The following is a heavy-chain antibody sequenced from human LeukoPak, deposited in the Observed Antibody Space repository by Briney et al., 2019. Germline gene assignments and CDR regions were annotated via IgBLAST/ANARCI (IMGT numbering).Heavy chain of an antibody. J-gene: IGHJ6*03. Sequence: ASVKVSCKASGYSFTTYDINWVRQATGQGLEWMGWMSPNSGNTGYAQRFQGRVSFSRDTSISTAYMELTSLRSEDTAVYYCARGWSRAVGNYMDVWGKGTTVTVSS. CDR3: ARGWSRAVGNYMDV. V-gene: IGHV1-8*03. D-gene: IGHD3-3*01. CDR1: GYSFTTYD. CDR2: MSPNSGNT.